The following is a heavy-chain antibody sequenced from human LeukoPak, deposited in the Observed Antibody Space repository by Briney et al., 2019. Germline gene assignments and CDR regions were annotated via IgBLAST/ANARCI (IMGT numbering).Heavy chain of an antibody. CDR2: MSYDGSNK. V-gene: IGHV3-30*18. D-gene: IGHD4-17*01. CDR1: GFTFSSYG. Sequence: PGGSLRLSCAASGFTFSSYGMHWVRQAPGKGLEWVAVMSYDGSNKYYADSVKGRFTISRDNSKNTLYLQMNSLRAEDTAVYYCAKVPHGDYAVDYWGQGTLVTVSS. CDR3: AKVPHGDYAVDY. J-gene: IGHJ4*02.